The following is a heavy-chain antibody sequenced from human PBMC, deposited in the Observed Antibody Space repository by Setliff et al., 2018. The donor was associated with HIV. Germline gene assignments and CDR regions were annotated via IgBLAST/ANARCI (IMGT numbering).Heavy chain of an antibody. CDR2: IYYTGST. V-gene: IGHV4-39*07. CDR1: GGSISSSSYY. CDR3: ATHSANIAAAGTVGY. Sequence: SETLSLTCTVSGGSISSSSYYWGWIRQPPGKGLEWIGTIYYTGSTYYSPSLKSRVAISIDTFRDQFSLSLTSVTAADTAVYYCATHSANIAAAGTVGYWGQGTLVTVSS. J-gene: IGHJ4*02. D-gene: IGHD6-13*01.